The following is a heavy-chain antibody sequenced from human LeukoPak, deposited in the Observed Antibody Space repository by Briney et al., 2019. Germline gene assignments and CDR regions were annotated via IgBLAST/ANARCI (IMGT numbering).Heavy chain of an antibody. V-gene: IGHV3-48*03. CDR1: GFIFSSYE. CDR3: ARDSSHYDFDI. D-gene: IGHD3-10*01. CDR2: ISSSGGTI. Sequence: VGSLRLSCAASGFIFSSYEMNWVRQAPGKGLEWVSYISSSGGTIYYADTVKSRFTISRDNAKNSLYLQMNSLRAEDTAVYYCARDSSHYDFDIWGQGTMVTVSS. J-gene: IGHJ3*02.